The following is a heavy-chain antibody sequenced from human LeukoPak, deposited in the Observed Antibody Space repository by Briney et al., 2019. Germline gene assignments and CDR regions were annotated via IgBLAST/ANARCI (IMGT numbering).Heavy chain of an antibody. Sequence: PSETLSLTCTVSGGSISSHYWSWIRQPPGKGLEWIGYIYYSGNTNYNPALKSRLTISVDTSKNQFSLRLTSVTAADTAMYYCARDYYDSRGEAVDIWGQGTMVTVSS. J-gene: IGHJ3*02. V-gene: IGHV4-59*11. CDR1: GGSISSHY. D-gene: IGHD3-22*01. CDR3: ARDYYDSRGEAVDI. CDR2: IYYSGNT.